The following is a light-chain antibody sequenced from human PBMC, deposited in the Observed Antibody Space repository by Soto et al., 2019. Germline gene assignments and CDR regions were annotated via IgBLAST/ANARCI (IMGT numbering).Light chain of an antibody. CDR2: RNS. Sequence: QPVLTQPPSVSGAPGQRVTISCTGSSSNIGAGYDGHWYQQLPGTAPKLLIYRNSNRPSGVPDRFSGSKSGTSASLAITGLQAEDEADYYCQSYDSSLSSWVFGGGTQLTVL. V-gene: IGLV1-40*01. CDR3: QSYDSSLSSWV. CDR1: SSNIGAGYD. J-gene: IGLJ3*02.